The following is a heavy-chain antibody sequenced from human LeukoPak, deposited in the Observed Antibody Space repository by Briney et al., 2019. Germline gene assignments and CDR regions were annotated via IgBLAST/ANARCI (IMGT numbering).Heavy chain of an antibody. CDR3: ARGTHYYDSSGYYYRWFDP. V-gene: IGHV4-34*01. J-gene: IGHJ5*02. D-gene: IGHD3-22*01. Sequence: PSETLSLTCAVYGGSFSGYYWSWIRQPPGKGLEWTGEINHSGSTNYNPSLKSRVTISVDTSKNQFSLKLSSVTAADTAVYYCARGTHYYDSSGYYYRWFDPWGQGTLVTVSS. CDR1: GGSFSGYY. CDR2: INHSGST.